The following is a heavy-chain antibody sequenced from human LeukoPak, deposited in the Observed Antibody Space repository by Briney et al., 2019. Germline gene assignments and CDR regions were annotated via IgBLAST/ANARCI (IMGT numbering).Heavy chain of an antibody. J-gene: IGHJ4*02. CDR3: ARESRDGYNYGVDY. D-gene: IGHD5-24*01. Sequence: ASVKVSCKASGGTFSDYAISWVRQAPGQGLEWMGRIIPILGIADYAQNFQGRVTITADKSTSTAYMEFSSLRSEDTAVYYCARESRDGYNYGVDYWGQGTLVTVSS. CDR1: GGTFSDYA. CDR2: IIPILGIA. V-gene: IGHV1-69*04.